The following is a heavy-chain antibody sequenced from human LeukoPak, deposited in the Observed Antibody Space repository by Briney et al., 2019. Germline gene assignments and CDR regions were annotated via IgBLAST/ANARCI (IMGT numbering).Heavy chain of an antibody. CDR3: AREDYRSSCPDY. CDR2: INPNSGGT. J-gene: IGHJ4*02. D-gene: IGHD6-13*01. V-gene: IGHV1-2*02. CDR1: GYIFTGYY. Sequence: ASVKVSCKASGYIFTGYYMHWVQQAPGQGLEWMGWINPNSGGTNYAQKFQGRVTMTRDTSISTAYMELSRLTSDDTAVYYCAREDYRSSCPDYWGQGTLVTVSS.